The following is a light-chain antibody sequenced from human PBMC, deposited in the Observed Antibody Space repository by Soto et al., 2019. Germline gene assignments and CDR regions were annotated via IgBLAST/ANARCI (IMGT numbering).Light chain of an antibody. CDR3: QQYNSYVYT. CDR1: QSISSW. J-gene: IGKJ2*01. Sequence: DIQMTQSPSTLSASVGDRVTITCRASQSISSWLAWYQQKPGKAPKLLIYDASSLESGVPSRFSGSGSGTEFTLTNSSLQPDDFAAYYCQQYNSYVYTFGQGTKLEIK. V-gene: IGKV1-5*01. CDR2: DAS.